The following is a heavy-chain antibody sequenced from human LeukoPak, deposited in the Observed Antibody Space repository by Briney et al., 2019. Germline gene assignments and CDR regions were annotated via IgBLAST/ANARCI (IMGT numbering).Heavy chain of an antibody. D-gene: IGHD2-21*01. CDR1: GFTFSSYG. CDR2: ISSGGHVI. V-gene: IGHV3-48*03. Sequence: PGGSLRLSCAASGFTFSSYGMTWVRQAPGKGLEWVSHISSGGHVISYEDSVKGRFIISRDDAESSLYLQMNSLRAEDTAVYYCARDEGGDQDFDYWGQGTPVTVSS. J-gene: IGHJ4*02. CDR3: ARDEGGDQDFDY.